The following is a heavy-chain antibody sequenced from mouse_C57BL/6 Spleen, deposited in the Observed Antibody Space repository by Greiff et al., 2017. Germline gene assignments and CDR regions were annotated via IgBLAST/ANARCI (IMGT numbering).Heavy chain of an antibody. CDR3: SYYSGSSYYFDY. V-gene: IGHV1-15*01. J-gene: IGHJ2*01. Sequence: QVQLQQSGAELVRPGASVTLSCKASGYTFTDYEMHWVKQTPVHGLEWIGAIDPETGGTAYNQKFKGKAILTADKSSSTAYMELRSLTSEDSAVYFCSYYSGSSYYFDYWGQGTTLTVSS. CDR2: IDPETGGT. CDR1: GYTFTDYE. D-gene: IGHD1-1*01.